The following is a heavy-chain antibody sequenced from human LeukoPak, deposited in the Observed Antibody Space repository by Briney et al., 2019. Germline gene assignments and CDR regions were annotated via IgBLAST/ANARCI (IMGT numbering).Heavy chain of an antibody. D-gene: IGHD2-2*01. Sequence: SETLSLTCAVYVGSFSGYYWSWIPGPPGKGRKGFGEINLSGTTNYNPSLKSRVTISVDTSKNQFSLKLSSVTAADTAVYYCARVGRVVVVPAFRSRKGDYFDYWGQGTLVTVSS. V-gene: IGHV4-34*01. CDR2: INLSGTT. J-gene: IGHJ4*02. CDR3: ARVGRVVVVPAFRSRKGDYFDY. CDR1: VGSFSGYY.